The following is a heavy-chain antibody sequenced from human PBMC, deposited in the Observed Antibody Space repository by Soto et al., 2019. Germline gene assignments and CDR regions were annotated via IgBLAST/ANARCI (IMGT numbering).Heavy chain of an antibody. Sequence: PSETLSLTCAVYGGSLSGYYWSWIRQPPGKGLEWIGEINHSGSTNYNPSLKSRVTISVDTSKNQFSLKLSSVTAADTAVYYCARREQWIQLWLPTGGRNWFDPWGQGTLVTVSS. J-gene: IGHJ5*02. CDR2: INHSGST. D-gene: IGHD5-18*01. V-gene: IGHV4-34*01. CDR1: GGSLSGYY. CDR3: ARREQWIQLWLPTGGRNWFDP.